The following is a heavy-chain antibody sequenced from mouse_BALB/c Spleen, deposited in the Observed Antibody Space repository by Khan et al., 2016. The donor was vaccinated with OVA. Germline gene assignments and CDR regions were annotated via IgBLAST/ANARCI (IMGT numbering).Heavy chain of an antibody. Sequence: EVQLVESGPGLVKPSQSLSLTCTVTGYSITSDYAWNWIRPFPGNKLEWMGYISYSDTTTYTPPIHSRISITRDTSKNQFFLHMKSVTTEDTATYCCASELGCYYAMDYWGQGTSVTVSS. J-gene: IGHJ4*01. D-gene: IGHD4-1*01. CDR2: ISYSDTT. CDR1: GYSITSDYA. CDR3: ASELGCYYAMDY. V-gene: IGHV3-2*02.